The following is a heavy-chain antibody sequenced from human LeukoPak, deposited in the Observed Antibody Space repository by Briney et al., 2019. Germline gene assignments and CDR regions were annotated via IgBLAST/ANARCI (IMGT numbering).Heavy chain of an antibody. D-gene: IGHD1-26*01. CDR3: AREYSGSYGLGYFDY. J-gene: IGHJ4*02. CDR2: IYYSGST. V-gene: IGHV4-31*03. Sequence: SQTPSLTCTVSGGSISSGGYYWSWIRQHPGKGLEWIGYIYYSGSTYYNPSLKSRVTISVDTSKNHFSLKLSSVTAADTAVYYCAREYSGSYGLGYFDYWGQGTLVTVSS. CDR1: GGSISSGGYY.